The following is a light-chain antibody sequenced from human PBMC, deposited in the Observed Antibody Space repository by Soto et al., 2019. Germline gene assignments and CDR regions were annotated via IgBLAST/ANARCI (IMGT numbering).Light chain of an antibody. CDR2: GAS. Sequence: IVMTQSPDTLSVSPGERATLSCRASQSVSSNLAWYQQRPGQPPRLLIYGASSRATGIPARFSGSGSGTDFTLTITSLQSEDFAVYYCQQYNKWPAWTFGQGTKVEIK. CDR3: QQYNKWPAWT. J-gene: IGKJ1*01. V-gene: IGKV3-15*01. CDR1: QSVSSN.